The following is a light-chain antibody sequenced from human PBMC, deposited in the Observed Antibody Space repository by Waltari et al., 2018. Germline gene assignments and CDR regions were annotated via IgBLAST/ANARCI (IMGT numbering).Light chain of an antibody. Sequence: QSALTQPASVSGSPGQSITISCTGTSSDIGSYNFVSWYQQHPGKAPKFMIYEGSKRPEGVSNRFSGSKSGNTASLTISGLQAEDEANYYGCAYAGSSTSVVFGGGTKLTVL. CDR2: EGS. V-gene: IGLV2-23*01. CDR1: SSDIGSYNF. J-gene: IGLJ2*01. CDR3: CAYAGSSTSVV.